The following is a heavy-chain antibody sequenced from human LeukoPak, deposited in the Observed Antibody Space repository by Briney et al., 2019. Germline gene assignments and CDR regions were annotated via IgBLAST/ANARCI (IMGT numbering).Heavy chain of an antibody. CDR1: GGSISSSSYY. Sequence: PSETLSLTCTVSGGSISSSSYYWGWTRQPPGKGLEWIGSIYYSGSTYYNPSLKSRVTISVDTSKNQFSLKLSSVTAADTAVYYCARYCSGGSCYSLMAFDYWGQGTLVTVSS. J-gene: IGHJ4*02. CDR3: ARYCSGGSCYSLMAFDY. CDR2: IYYSGST. D-gene: IGHD2-15*01. V-gene: IGHV4-39*01.